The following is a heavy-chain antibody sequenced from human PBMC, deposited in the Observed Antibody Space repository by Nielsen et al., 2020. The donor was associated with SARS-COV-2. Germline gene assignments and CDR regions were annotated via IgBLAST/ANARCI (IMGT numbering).Heavy chain of an antibody. Sequence: SETLSLTCTVSGGSISSYYWSWIRQPPGKGLEWIGYIYYSGSTNYNPSLKSRVTISVDTSKNQFSLKLSSVTAADTAVYYCARASSWYANWFDPWGQGTLVTVSS. CDR3: ARASSWYANWFDP. J-gene: IGHJ5*02. CDR1: GGSISSYY. D-gene: IGHD6-13*01. CDR2: IYYSGST. V-gene: IGHV4-59*01.